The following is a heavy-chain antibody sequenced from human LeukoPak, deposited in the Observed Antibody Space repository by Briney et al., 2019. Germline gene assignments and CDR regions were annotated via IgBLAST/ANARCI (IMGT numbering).Heavy chain of an antibody. Sequence: GRSLRLSCAASGFTFSSYAMHWVRQAPGKGLEWVAVISYDGSNKYYADSVKGRFTISRDNSKNTLYLQMNSLRAEDTAVYYCARDPTYSSSWPPYYFDYWGQGTLVTVSS. CDR3: ARDPTYSSSWPPYYFDY. J-gene: IGHJ4*02. CDR2: ISYDGSNK. CDR1: GFTFSSYA. D-gene: IGHD6-13*01. V-gene: IGHV3-30*04.